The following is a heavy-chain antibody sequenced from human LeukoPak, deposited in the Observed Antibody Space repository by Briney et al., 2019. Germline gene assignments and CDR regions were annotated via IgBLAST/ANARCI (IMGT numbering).Heavy chain of an antibody. V-gene: IGHV4-39*07. CDR1: GGSISSSSYY. CDR2: IYYSGST. J-gene: IGHJ4*02. D-gene: IGHD3-10*01. CDR3: ARVPGAIDY. Sequence: SETLSLTCTVSGGSISSSSYYWGWIRQPPGKGLEWIGSIYYSGSTYYNPSLKSRVTISVDTSKNQFSLKLSSVTAADTAVYYCARVPGAIDYWGQGTLVTVSS.